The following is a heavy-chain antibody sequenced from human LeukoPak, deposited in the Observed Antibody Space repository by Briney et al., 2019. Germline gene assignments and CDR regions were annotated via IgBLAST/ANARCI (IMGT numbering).Heavy chain of an antibody. V-gene: IGHV3-30*18. Sequence: GGSLRLSCAASGFTFSSYGMPWVRQAPGKGLEWVAAISFDGSNKHSLDSVKGRIVISRDNSKNTLYLQINSLRAEDTAVYYCAKVRFLEWLLYYWGQGTLVTVSS. CDR3: AKVRFLEWLLYY. CDR2: ISFDGSNK. J-gene: IGHJ4*02. CDR1: GFTFSSYG. D-gene: IGHD3-3*01.